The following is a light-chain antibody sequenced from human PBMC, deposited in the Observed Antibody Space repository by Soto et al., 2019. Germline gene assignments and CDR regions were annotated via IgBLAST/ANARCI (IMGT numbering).Light chain of an antibody. V-gene: IGKV1-39*01. Sequence: TRSPSTLSGSVGDRVTITCRASQTISSWLAWYQQKPGKAPKLLIYAASSLQSGVPSRFSGSGSGTDFTLTISSLQPEDFATYYCQQSYSTPITFGQGTRLEIK. CDR2: AAS. CDR1: QTISSW. J-gene: IGKJ5*01. CDR3: QQSYSTPIT.